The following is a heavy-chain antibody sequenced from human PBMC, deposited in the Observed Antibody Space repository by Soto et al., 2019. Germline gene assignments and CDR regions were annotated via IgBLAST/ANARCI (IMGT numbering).Heavy chain of an antibody. V-gene: IGHV3-11*01. Sequence: GGSLRLSCAASGFAFSDPYMSWIRQAPGKGLEWISYISSSGSTIYYADSVKGRFTISRDNAKKSLYLQMDSLTADDTAVYYCARGGASVTTPFDDWGQGTQVTVSS. CDR3: ARGGASVTTPFDD. CDR2: ISSSGSTI. J-gene: IGHJ4*02. D-gene: IGHD4-17*01. CDR1: GFAFSDPY.